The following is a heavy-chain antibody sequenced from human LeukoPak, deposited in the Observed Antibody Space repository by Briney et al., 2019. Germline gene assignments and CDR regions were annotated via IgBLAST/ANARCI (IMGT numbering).Heavy chain of an antibody. CDR1: GSTFSSYW. Sequence: GGSLRLSCAASGSTFSSYWMSWVRQAPGKGLEWVANIKQDGSEKYYVDSVKGRFTISRDNAKNSLYLQMNSLRAEDTAVYYCARVYCSSTSCYSEIPSNWFDPWGQGTLVTVSS. CDR3: ARVYCSSTSCYSEIPSNWFDP. D-gene: IGHD2-2*01. J-gene: IGHJ5*02. V-gene: IGHV3-7*01. CDR2: IKQDGSEK.